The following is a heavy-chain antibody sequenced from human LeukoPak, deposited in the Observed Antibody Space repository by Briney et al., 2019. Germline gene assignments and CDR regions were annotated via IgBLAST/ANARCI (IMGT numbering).Heavy chain of an antibody. Sequence: SETLSLTXAVYGGSFSGYYWSWIRQPPGKGLEWIGEINHSGSTNYNPSLKSRVTISVDTSKNQFSLKLSSVTAADTAVYYCARRNYDFWSGSPSFGYWGQGTLVTVSS. CDR1: GGSFSGYY. CDR2: INHSGST. CDR3: ARRNYDFWSGSPSFGY. J-gene: IGHJ4*02. D-gene: IGHD3-3*01. V-gene: IGHV4-34*01.